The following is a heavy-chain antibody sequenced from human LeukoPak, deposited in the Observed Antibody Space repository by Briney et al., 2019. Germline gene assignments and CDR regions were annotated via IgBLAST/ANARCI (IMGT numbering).Heavy chain of an antibody. D-gene: IGHD4-17*01. Sequence: GGSLRLSCAASGFTFRSYAMSWVRQAPGKGLEWVSAISDSGAATNYADSVKGRLTISRDNSRNTLYLQMNSLRAEDTAVYYCARGHYGLDYWGQGTLVAVSS. CDR2: ISDSGAAT. CDR3: ARGHYGLDY. CDR1: GFTFRSYA. V-gene: IGHV3-23*01. J-gene: IGHJ4*02.